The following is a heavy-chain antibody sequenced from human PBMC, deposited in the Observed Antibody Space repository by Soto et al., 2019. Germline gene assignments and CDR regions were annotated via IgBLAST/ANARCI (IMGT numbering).Heavy chain of an antibody. J-gene: IGHJ4*02. D-gene: IGHD6-13*01. CDR1: GGSISTSNW. CDR3: ARARATIAAAAIFDC. CDR2: VYRNGSP. V-gene: IGHV4-4*02. Sequence: QVQLQESGPGLVKPSATLSLTCAASGGSISTSNWWSWVRQPPGKGLEWIGEVYRNGSPHYNPSLESRLTIAVDKSKNQFSTKRTSVTAADTSVYYCARARATIAAAAIFDCWGQGTLVTVSS.